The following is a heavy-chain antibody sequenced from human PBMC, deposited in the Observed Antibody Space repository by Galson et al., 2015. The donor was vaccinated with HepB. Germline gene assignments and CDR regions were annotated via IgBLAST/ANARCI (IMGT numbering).Heavy chain of an antibody. CDR1: RGSFGNDY. Sequence: ETLSLTCTVSRGSFGNDYWSWIRQPPGGGLEWIGYIYYSGSTNYNPSFKSRLTMSIATSKNQFSLRLTSVTAADTAIYYCARHIYSSGWFDSWGQGTLVTVSS. CDR3: ARHIYSSGWFDS. J-gene: IGHJ5*01. CDR2: IYYSGST. D-gene: IGHD6-25*01. V-gene: IGHV4-59*08.